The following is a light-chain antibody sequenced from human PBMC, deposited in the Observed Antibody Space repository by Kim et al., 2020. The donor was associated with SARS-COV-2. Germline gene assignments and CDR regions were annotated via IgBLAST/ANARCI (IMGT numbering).Light chain of an antibody. V-gene: IGLV2-8*01. CDR3: SSYAGNNNLL. CDR2: EVS. J-gene: IGLJ2*01. Sequence: QSALTQPPSASGSPGQSVTISCTGTSSDVGGYKYVSWYQQHPGKAPKLMIYEVSKRPSGVPDRFSGSKSGNTASLTVSGLQPEDEADYYCSSYAGNNNLLFGGGTQLTVL. CDR1: SSDVGGYKY.